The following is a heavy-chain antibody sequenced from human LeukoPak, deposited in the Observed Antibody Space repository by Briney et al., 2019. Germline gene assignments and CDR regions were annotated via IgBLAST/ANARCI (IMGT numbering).Heavy chain of an antibody. CDR3: ARGVAVAGPFDY. V-gene: IGHV4-59*01. D-gene: IGHD6-19*01. J-gene: IGHJ4*02. CDR2: IYYSGST. Sequence: LETLSLTCTVSGGSISSYYWSWIRQPPGKGLEWIGYIYYSGSTNYNPSLKSRVTISVDTSKNQFSLKLSSVTAADTAVYYCARGVAVAGPFDYWGQGTLVTVSS. CDR1: GGSISSYY.